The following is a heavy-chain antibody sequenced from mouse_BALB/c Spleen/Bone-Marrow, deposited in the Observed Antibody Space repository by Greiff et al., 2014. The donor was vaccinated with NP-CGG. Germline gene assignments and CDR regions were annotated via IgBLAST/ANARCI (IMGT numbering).Heavy chain of an antibody. CDR1: GYTFTEYS. Sequence: VQLQQSGPELVKPGASVKISCKTSGYTFTEYSMHWVKQSHGKSLEWIGGINPNNGVTSYNQKFKDKATLTVDKSSNTAYMELRSLTSEDSAVYFCVRWGWDFATGYWGQGTAVTVSS. CDR3: VRWGWDFATGY. CDR2: INPNNGVT. V-gene: IGHV1-26*01. D-gene: IGHD3-3*01. J-gene: IGHJ4*01.